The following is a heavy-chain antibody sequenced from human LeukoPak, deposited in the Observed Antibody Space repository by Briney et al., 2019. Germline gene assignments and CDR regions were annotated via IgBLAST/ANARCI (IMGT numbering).Heavy chain of an antibody. CDR3: AIGYCSSTSCYPYYYYGMDV. CDR2: INHSGST. J-gene: IGHJ6*02. V-gene: IGHV4-34*01. D-gene: IGHD2-2*01. Sequence: SETLSLTCAVYGGSFSGYYWSWIRQPPGKGLEWIGEINHSGSTNYNPSLKSRVTISVDTSKNQFSLKLSSVTAADTAVYYCAIGYCSSTSCYPYYYYGMDVWGQGTTVTVSS. CDR1: GGSFSGYY.